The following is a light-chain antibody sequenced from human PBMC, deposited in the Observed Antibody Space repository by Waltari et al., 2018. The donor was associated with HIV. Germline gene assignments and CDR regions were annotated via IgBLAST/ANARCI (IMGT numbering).Light chain of an antibody. Sequence: QSALTQPASVSGSPGQSITISCTGASSDVGDYNYVSWYKQHPGKAPKLMIYDVSTRPAGVSNRFSCSTSGNTASLTISGLQAEDEADYYCSSYTGSSTLGVFGTGTEVTVL. CDR2: DVS. CDR1: SSDVGDYNY. V-gene: IGLV2-14*03. CDR3: SSYTGSSTLGV. J-gene: IGLJ1*01.